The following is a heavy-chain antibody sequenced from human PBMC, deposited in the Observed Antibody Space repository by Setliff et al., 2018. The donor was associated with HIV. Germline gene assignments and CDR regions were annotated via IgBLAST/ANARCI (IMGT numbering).Heavy chain of an antibody. CDR3: ARRGMRNDPYYYYGMGV. V-gene: IGHV4-39*01. CDR1: GGSISSSSYY. CDR2: IYYSGST. D-gene: IGHD3-16*01. Sequence: SETLSLTCTVSGGSISSSSYYWGWIRQPPGKGLEWIGSIYYSGSTYYNPSLESRVTISVDTSKNQFSLKLSSVTAADTAVYYCARRGMRNDPYYYYGMGVWGQGTTVTVSS. J-gene: IGHJ6*02.